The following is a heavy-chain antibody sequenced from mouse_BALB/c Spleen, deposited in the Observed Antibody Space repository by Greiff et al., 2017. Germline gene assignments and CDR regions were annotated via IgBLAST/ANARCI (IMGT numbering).Heavy chain of an antibody. D-gene: IGHD6-5*01. CDR3: VGYASWFAY. CDR2: IRSKSNNYAT. V-gene: IGHV10-1*02. Sequence: EVKVVESGGGLVQPKGSLKLSCAASGFTFNTYAMNWVRQAPGKGLEWVARIRSKSNNYATYYADSVKDRFTISRDDSQSMLYLQMNNLKTEDTAMYYCVGYASWFAYWAKGLWSLSLQ. J-gene: IGHJ3*01. CDR1: GFTFNTYA.